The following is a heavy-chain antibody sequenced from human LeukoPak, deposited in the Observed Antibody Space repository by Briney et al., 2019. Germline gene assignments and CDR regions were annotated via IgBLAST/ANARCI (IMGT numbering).Heavy chain of an antibody. D-gene: IGHD6-13*01. J-gene: IGHJ4*02. Sequence: GGSLRLSCVASGFTFSNYAMNWVRQAPGKGLEWVSGVSGGGSSTYYADSVKGRFTISRDNSKNMLYLQMNSLRAEDTAVYYCAKDLYTSRYACCFDYWGQGTLVTVSS. CDR3: AKDLYTSRYACCFDY. V-gene: IGHV3-23*01. CDR1: GFTFSNYA. CDR2: VSGGGSST.